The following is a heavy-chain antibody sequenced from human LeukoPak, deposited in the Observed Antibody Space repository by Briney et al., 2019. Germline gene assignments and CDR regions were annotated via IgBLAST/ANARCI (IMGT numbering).Heavy chain of an antibody. Sequence: SVKVSCKASGGTFSSYAISWVRQAPGQGLEWMGRIIPIFGIANYAQKFRGRVTITADKSTSTAYMELSSLRSEDTAVYYCARGLLPYYDFLAPWGQGTLVTVSS. V-gene: IGHV1-69*04. CDR1: GGTFSSYA. D-gene: IGHD3-3*01. CDR3: ARGLLPYYDFLAP. J-gene: IGHJ5*02. CDR2: IIPIFGIA.